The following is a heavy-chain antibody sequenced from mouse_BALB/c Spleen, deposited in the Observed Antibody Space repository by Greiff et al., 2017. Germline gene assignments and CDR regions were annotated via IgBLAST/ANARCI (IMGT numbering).Heavy chain of an antibody. D-gene: IGHD2-14*01. J-gene: IGHJ1*01. Sequence: EVQLVETGGGLVQPKGSLKLSCAASGFTFNTNAMNWVRQAPGKGLEWVARIRSKSNNYATYYADSVKDRFTISRDDSQSMLYLQMNNLKTEDTAMYYCVRDGDRYWYFDVWGAGTTVTVSS. V-gene: IGHV10S3*01. CDR2: IRSKSNNYAT. CDR1: GFTFNTNA. CDR3: VRDGDRYWYFDV.